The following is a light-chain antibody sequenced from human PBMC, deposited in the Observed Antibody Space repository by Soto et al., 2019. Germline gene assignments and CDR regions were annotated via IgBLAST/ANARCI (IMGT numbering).Light chain of an antibody. V-gene: IGKV3-20*01. CDR3: QQYSALPMT. CDR1: QSVRSMY. CDR2: DAS. Sequence: EIVLTQSPGTLSLSPGERATLSCRASQSVRSMYLAWYQQKPGQAPRLLIYDASSRATDIPDRFSGSGSGTDFTLTISRLEPEDFATYYCQQYSALPMTFGQGTRLEIK. J-gene: IGKJ5*01.